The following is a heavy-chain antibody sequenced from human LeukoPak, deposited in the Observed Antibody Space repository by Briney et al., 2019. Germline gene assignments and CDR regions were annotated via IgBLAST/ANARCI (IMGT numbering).Heavy chain of an antibody. V-gene: IGHV3-64*01. CDR2: ISSNGGST. D-gene: IGHD3-22*01. J-gene: IGHJ4*02. CDR1: GFTFSSYA. CDR3: AVIGYYYDSSGLDY. Sequence: GGSLRLSCAASGFTFSSYAMHWVRQAPGKGLEYVSAISSNGGSTYYANSVKGRFTISRDNSKNTLYLQMNSLRAEDTAVYYCAVIGYYYDSSGLDYWGQGTLVTVSS.